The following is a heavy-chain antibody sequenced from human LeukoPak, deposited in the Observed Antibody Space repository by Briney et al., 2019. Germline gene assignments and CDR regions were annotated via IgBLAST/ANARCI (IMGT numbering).Heavy chain of an antibody. Sequence: SETLSLTCAVSGGSISSGGYSWSWIRQPPGKGLEWIGYIYHSGSTYYNPSLKSRVTISVDTSKNQFSLKLSSVTAADTAVYYCARRPSGGDYVYWGQGTLVTVSS. CDR3: ARRPSGGDYVY. V-gene: IGHV4-30-2*03. J-gene: IGHJ4*02. CDR1: GGSISSGGYS. CDR2: IYHSGST. D-gene: IGHD4-17*01.